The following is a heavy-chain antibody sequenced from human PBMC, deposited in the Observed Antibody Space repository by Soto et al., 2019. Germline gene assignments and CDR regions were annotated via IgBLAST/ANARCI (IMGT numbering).Heavy chain of an antibody. Sequence: QVQLVQSGAEVKKPGASVKVSCKASGYTFTSYGISWVRQAPGQGLEWMGWISAYNGNTNYAQKLQVRVTMTTDTSTSTAYMELRSLRSDDTAVYYCARDRGVVVPAAIGGFDWFDPWGQGTLVTVSS. CDR3: ARDRGVVVPAAIGGFDWFDP. CDR2: ISAYNGNT. CDR1: GYTFTSYG. D-gene: IGHD2-2*01. J-gene: IGHJ5*02. V-gene: IGHV1-18*01.